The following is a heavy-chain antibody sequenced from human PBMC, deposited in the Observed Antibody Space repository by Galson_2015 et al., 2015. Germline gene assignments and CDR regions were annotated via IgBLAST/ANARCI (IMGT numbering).Heavy chain of an antibody. CDR2: IYWDDNK. CDR3: VHGYSGDNIYWYFGL. CDR1: GFSLRTSGVG. Sequence: PALVKPTQTLTLTCTFPGFSLRTSGVGVGWIRQPPGKALEWLALIYWDDNKRYSPSLETSLTITKDTSKNQVVLTMTNMDPVDTSTYYCVHGYSGDNIYWYFGLWGRGTLFTVSS. V-gene: IGHV2-5*02. J-gene: IGHJ2*01. D-gene: IGHD4-23*01.